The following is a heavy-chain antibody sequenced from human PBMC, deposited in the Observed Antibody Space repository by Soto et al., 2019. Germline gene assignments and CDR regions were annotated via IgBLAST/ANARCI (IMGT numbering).Heavy chain of an antibody. D-gene: IGHD3-16*01. V-gene: IGHV1-69*13. CDR1: GGTFSSYA. Sequence: GASGKVPCKASGGTFSSYAISWVRQSPGQGLEWMGGIIPIFGTANYAQKFQGRVTITADESTSTAYMELSSLRSEDTAVYYCAEGGSITHYYYGMDVWGQGTTVTVSS. J-gene: IGHJ6*02. CDR2: IIPIFGTA. CDR3: AEGGSITHYYYGMDV.